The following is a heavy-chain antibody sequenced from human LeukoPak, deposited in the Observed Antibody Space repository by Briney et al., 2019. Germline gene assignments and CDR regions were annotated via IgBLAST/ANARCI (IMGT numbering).Heavy chain of an antibody. CDR2: ISISVSRT. CDR1: GFTFSSYG. D-gene: IGHD6-19*01. V-gene: IGHV3-23*01. J-gene: IGHJ4*02. CDR3: AKDWGYSSGSLDY. Sequence: QPGGTLILSCAASGFTFSSYGMSWVRQAPGKGLEWVSSISISVSRTYYTDSVKGRFTISRDNSKNTLYLQMNSLRPEDTAVYYCAKDWGYSSGSLDYWGQGTLVSVSS.